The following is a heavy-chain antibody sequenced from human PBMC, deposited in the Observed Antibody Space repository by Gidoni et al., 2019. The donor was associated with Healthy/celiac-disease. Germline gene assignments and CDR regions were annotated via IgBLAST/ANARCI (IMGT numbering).Heavy chain of an antibody. CDR3: ARDAQGLSSSRWFDP. CDR2: IIPILGIA. CDR1: GGTFSSYT. D-gene: IGHD3-16*02. J-gene: IGHJ5*02. V-gene: IGHV1-69*08. Sequence: QVQLVQSGAEVKKPGSSVTVSCKASGGTFSSYTISWVRQAPGQGLEWMGRIIPILGIANYAQKFQGRVTITADKSTSTAYMELSSLRSEDTAVYYCARDAQGLSSSRWFDPWGQGTLVTVSS.